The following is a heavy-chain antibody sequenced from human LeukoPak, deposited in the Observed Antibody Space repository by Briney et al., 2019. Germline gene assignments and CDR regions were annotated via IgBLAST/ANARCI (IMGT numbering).Heavy chain of an antibody. CDR1: GFSVSSVYY. CDR3: AREAGLDPSYDSSGYQGFDY. D-gene: IGHD3-22*01. V-gene: IGHV4-38-2*02. CDR2: IYRSGST. J-gene: IGHJ4*02. Sequence: PSETLSLTCTVSGFSVSSVYYWGWIWRPPGKGLEWIGSIYRSGSTYYNPSLKSRVTISVDTSKNQFSLKLTSVTAADTAVYYCAREAGLDPSYDSSGYQGFDYWGQGTLVTVSS.